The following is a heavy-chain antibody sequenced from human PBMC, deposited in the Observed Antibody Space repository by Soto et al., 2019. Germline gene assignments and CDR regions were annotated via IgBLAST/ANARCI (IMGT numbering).Heavy chain of an antibody. V-gene: IGHV3-21*01. CDR3: GKDVIYYDSRGYRNY. CDR1: GFTFSTYS. CDR2: ISSTSSYI. D-gene: IGHD3-22*01. J-gene: IGHJ4*02. Sequence: GGSLRLSCAASGFTFSTYSLHWVRQAPGKGLEWVSSISSTSSYIYYADSVKGRFTISRDNAKNSLYLQMNSLRAEDTAVYYCGKDVIYYDSRGYRNYWGREPLVTVSS.